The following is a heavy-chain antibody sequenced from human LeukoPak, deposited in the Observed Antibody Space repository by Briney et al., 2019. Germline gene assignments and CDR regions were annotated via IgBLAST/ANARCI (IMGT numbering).Heavy chain of an antibody. CDR3: ARDRRLQLWSPAGFDY. Sequence: GGSLRLSCAASGLTFNMYTMNWLRQAPGKGLEWVSSISSSGVYIYYADSVKGRFTISRDNAKDSLYLQMNSLRADDTAVYYCARDRRLQLWSPAGFDYWGQGTLVTASS. CDR2: ISSSGVYI. D-gene: IGHD5-18*01. CDR1: GLTFNMYT. V-gene: IGHV3-21*01. J-gene: IGHJ4*02.